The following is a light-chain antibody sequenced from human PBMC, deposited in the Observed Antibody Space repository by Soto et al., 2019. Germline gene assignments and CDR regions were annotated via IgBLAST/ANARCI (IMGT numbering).Light chain of an antibody. CDR1: QSVSSSY. CDR3: QQSSSSPGLT. V-gene: IGKV3-20*01. CDR2: GAS. J-gene: IGKJ4*01. Sequence: EIVLTQSPGTLSLSPGERATLSCRASQSVSSSYLAWYQQKPGQAPRLLIYGASSRATGIPDRFSGSGSGTDFTLTISRLEPEDFAVYYCQQSSSSPGLTFGGGTKVEIK.